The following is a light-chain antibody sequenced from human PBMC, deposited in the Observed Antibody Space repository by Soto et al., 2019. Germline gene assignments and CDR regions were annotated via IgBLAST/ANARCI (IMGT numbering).Light chain of an antibody. J-gene: IGKJ2*01. V-gene: IGKV4-1*01. Sequence: DIVMTQSPDSLAVSLGERATINCKSNQSVLFRSDNKNYFAWYQQRSGQPPKLLIYWASTRESGVPDRFSGSGSGTAFTLAISSLQAEDVAVYYCQQYYTSPDTFGQGTKLEIK. CDR1: QSVLFRSDNKNY. CDR2: WAS. CDR3: QQYYTSPDT.